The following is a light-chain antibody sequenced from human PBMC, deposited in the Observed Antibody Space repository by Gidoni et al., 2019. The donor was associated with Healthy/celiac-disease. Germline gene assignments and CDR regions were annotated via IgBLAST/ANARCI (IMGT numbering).Light chain of an antibody. V-gene: IGKV4-1*01. CDR2: WAS. Sequence: DIVMTQSPASLAVSLGARATINCKSSQSVLYRSNNKNYLAWYQQKPGQPPKLLIYWASTRESGVPDRFSGSGSGTDVTLTISSLQAEDVAVYYCQQYYSTPFTFGPGTKVDIK. CDR1: QSVLYRSNNKNY. J-gene: IGKJ3*01. CDR3: QQYYSTPFT.